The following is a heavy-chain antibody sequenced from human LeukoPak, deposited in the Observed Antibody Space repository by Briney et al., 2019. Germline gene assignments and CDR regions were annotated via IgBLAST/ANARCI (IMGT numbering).Heavy chain of an antibody. CDR1: GDSVSSDSAS. Sequence: SQTLSLTCAISGDSVSSDSASWDWIRQSPSRGLEWLGRTYYRSKWNSDYAISVKSRITIHPDTSKNQFSLHLNSVAPEDTAIYYCARDPDSSYEWGPFDPWGQRTLVTVSS. D-gene: IGHD1-26*01. V-gene: IGHV6-1*01. CDR3: ARDPDSSYEWGPFDP. J-gene: IGHJ5*02. CDR2: TYYRSKWNS.